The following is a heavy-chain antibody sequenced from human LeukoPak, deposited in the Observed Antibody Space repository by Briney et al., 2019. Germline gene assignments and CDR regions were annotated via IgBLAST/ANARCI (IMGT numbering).Heavy chain of an antibody. Sequence: ASVKVSCKASGYTFTSHYMHWVRQAPAQGLEWMGIINPSGGSTSYAQKFQGRVTMTRDMSKSTVYMELSSLRSEDTAVYYCARDHEDYSIDYWGQGTRVTVSS. CDR2: INPSGGST. CDR3: ARDHEDYSIDY. V-gene: IGHV1-46*01. CDR1: GYTFTSHY. J-gene: IGHJ4*02. D-gene: IGHD4-11*01.